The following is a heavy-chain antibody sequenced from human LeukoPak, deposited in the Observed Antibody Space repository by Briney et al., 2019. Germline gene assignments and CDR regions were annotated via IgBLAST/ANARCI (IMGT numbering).Heavy chain of an antibody. V-gene: IGHV3-21*06. CDR3: ARVWSSGYTKDY. CDR2: ISSGSDYI. D-gene: IGHD3-22*01. Sequence: GGSLRLSCVASGFTYRRYSMNWVRQAPGKGLEWVSTISSGSDYIYHADSVRGRFTISRDNARNPLYLQMNSLRAEDTAVYYCARVWSSGYTKDYWGQGTLVTVSS. J-gene: IGHJ4*02. CDR1: GFTYRRYS.